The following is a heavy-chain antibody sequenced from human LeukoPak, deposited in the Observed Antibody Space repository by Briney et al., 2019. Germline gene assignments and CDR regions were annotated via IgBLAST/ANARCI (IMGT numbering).Heavy chain of an antibody. CDR2: IRTSGSTI. CDR3: ARCAGTPQYYYYYYYMDV. V-gene: IGHV3-11*04. J-gene: IGHJ6*03. CDR1: GFTFSDYF. D-gene: IGHD1/OR15-1a*01. Sequence: GGSLRLSCAASGFTFSDYFMSWIRQAPGKGLEWVSYIRTSGSTIYYTDSVKGRFIISRDNAKNSLYLQMNRLRVEDTAVYYCARCAGTPQYYYYYYYMDVWGKGTTVTVSS.